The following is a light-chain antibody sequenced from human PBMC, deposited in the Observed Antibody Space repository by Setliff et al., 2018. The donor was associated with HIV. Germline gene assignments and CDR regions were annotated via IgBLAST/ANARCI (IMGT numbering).Light chain of an antibody. CDR2: GNN. CDR1: SSNIGINY. CDR3: AAWDDSLSGQV. Sequence: QSALTQPPSASGTPGQRVTISCSGSSSNIGINYVYWYQQLPGTAPKLLIYGNNQRPSGVPDRFSGSKSGTSASLAISGLRSEDEADCYCAAWDDSLSGQVFGTGTKVTVL. J-gene: IGLJ1*01. V-gene: IGLV1-47*01.